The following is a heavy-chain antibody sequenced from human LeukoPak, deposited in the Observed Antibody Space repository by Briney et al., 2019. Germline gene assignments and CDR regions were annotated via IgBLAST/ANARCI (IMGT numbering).Heavy chain of an antibody. J-gene: IGHJ6*02. Sequence: SETLSLTCTVSGGSISSYYWSWIRQPPGKGLEWIGYIYYSGSTNYNPSLKTRVTISVDTTKNQCSLKLSSVTAAETAVYYDARSDYYYGMDVWGQGTTVTVSS. V-gene: IGHV4-59*08. CDR1: GGSISSYY. CDR2: IYYSGST. CDR3: ARSDYYYGMDV.